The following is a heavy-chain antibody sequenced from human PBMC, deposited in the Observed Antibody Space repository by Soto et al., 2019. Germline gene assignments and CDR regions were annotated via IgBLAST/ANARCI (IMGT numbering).Heavy chain of an antibody. D-gene: IGHD2-21*02. CDR3: AREYGGNSD. CDR1: GYTFTGYY. J-gene: IGHJ4*02. CDR2: INPNSGGT. Sequence: GASVKVSCKASGYTFTGYYMHWVRQAPGQGLEWMGWINPNSGGTNYAQKIQGRVTMTRDTSISTAYMELSRLRSDDTAVYYCAREYGGNSDWGQGTLVTVSS. V-gene: IGHV1-2*02.